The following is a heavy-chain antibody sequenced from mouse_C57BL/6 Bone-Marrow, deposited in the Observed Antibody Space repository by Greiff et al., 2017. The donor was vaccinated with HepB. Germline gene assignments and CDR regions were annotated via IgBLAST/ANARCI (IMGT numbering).Heavy chain of an antibody. J-gene: IGHJ3*01. CDR1: GFTFSDYY. CDR2: INYDGSST. CDR3: ARAVYYGSSYGFAY. D-gene: IGHD1-1*01. V-gene: IGHV5-16*01. Sequence: EVKVEESEGGLVQPGSSMKLSCTASGFTFSDYYMAWVRQVPEKGLEWVANINYDGSSTYYLDSLKSRFIISRDNAKNILYLQMSSLKSEDTATYYCARAVYYGSSYGFAYWGQGTLVTVSA.